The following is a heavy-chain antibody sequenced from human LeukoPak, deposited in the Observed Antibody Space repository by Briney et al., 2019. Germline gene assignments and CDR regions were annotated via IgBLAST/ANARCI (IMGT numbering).Heavy chain of an antibody. Sequence: PGGSLRLSCAASGFSFNDYAMHWVRQAPGKGLEWVAGVTWNSGTIGYADSLKGRFTISRDNAKNTLYLQMNSLRADDTVVYYCARGEMVQVYWGQGTLVTVSS. CDR1: GFSFNDYA. CDR3: ARGEMVQVY. V-gene: IGHV3-9*01. D-gene: IGHD5-24*01. CDR2: VTWNSGTI. J-gene: IGHJ4*02.